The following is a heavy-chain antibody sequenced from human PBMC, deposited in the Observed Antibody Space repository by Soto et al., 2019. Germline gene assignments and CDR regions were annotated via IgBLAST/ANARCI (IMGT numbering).Heavy chain of an antibody. D-gene: IGHD3-3*01. CDR3: ARDRDLRFLEWLLSVPYYYYGMDV. V-gene: IGHV3-21*01. CDR2: ISSSSSYI. Sequence: EVQLVESGGGLVKPGGSLRLSCAASGFTFSSYSMNWVRQAPGKGLEWVSSISSSSSYIYYADSVKGRFTISRDNAKNPLYRQMNSLRAEDTAVYYCARDRDLRFLEWLLSVPYYYYGMDVWGQGTTVTVSS. CDR1: GFTFSSYS. J-gene: IGHJ6*02.